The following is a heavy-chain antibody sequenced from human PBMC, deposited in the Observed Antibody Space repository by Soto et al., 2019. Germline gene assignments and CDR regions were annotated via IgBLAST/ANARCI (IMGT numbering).Heavy chain of an antibody. CDR3: ARAVTTATWGYFDY. CDR1: GYTFTSYG. D-gene: IGHD4-17*01. Sequence: QVQLVQSGAEVKKPGASVKVSCKASGYTFTSYGISGVRHAPGQGLEWMGWISAYNGTTNYAQKLQGRVTMTTDTTTSTAYMELRSLRSDDTAVYYCARAVTTATWGYFDYWGQGTLVTVSS. J-gene: IGHJ4*02. V-gene: IGHV1-18*01. CDR2: ISAYNGTT.